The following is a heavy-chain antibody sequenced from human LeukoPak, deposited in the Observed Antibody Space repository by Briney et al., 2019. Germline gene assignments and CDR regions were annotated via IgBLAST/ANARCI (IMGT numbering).Heavy chain of an antibody. J-gene: IGHJ4*02. CDR3: ATTYGGDGGQRFDY. CDR2: IGSSSDYI. Sequence: GGSLRLSCAASGFTLSSYGINWVRQAPGKGLEWVSSIGSSSDYIYYADSVKDRFTISRDNAKNSLYLQMDSLMAEDTTIYYCATTYGGDGGQRFDYWGQGTLVTVSS. CDR1: GFTLSSYG. V-gene: IGHV3-21*01. D-gene: IGHD2-21*02.